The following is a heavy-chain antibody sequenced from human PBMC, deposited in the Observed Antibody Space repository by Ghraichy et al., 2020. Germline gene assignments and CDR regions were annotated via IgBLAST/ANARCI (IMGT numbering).Heavy chain of an antibody. CDR1: GGSFSGYY. CDR3: ARGRHSSSLYNLRAAFDY. J-gene: IGHJ4*02. V-gene: IGHV4-34*01. CDR2: INHSGST. D-gene: IGHD6-13*01. Sequence: SETLSLTCAAYGGSFSGYYWSWIRQPPGKGLEWFGKINHSGSTNYNPSFKSRVTISLDTSNNQFSLKLISVTAADTAVYYCARGRHSSSLYNLRAAFDYWGQGTLVTVSS.